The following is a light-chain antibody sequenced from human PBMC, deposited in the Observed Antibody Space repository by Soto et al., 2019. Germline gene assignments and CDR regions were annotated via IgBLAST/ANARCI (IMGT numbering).Light chain of an antibody. CDR2: EVS. CDR1: SSDVGSYNL. J-gene: IGLJ3*02. CDR3: CSYAAWV. V-gene: IGLV2-23*02. Sequence: QSALTQPASVSGSPGQSITISCTGTSSDVGSYNLVSWYQQHPGKAPKLMIYEVSKRPSGVSNRFSGSKSGNTASLTISGLQAEDEADSYCCSYAAWVFGGGTKVTVL.